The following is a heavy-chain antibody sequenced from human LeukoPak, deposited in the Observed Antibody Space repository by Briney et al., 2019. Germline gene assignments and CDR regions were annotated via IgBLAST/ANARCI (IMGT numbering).Heavy chain of an antibody. J-gene: IGHJ4*02. CDR2: IYYSGIT. D-gene: IGHD6-19*01. V-gene: IGHV4-4*07. Sequence: SETLSLTCTVSGGSISSYYWSWIRQPAGKGLEWIGRIYYSGITNYNPSLKSRVTMSVDTSKNQFSLNLSSVTAADTAIYYCARGSEWLVQDWGRGTLVTVSS. CDR1: GGSISSYY. CDR3: ARGSEWLVQD.